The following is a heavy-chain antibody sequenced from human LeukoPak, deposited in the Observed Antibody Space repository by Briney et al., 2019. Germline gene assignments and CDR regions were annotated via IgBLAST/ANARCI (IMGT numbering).Heavy chain of an antibody. Sequence: GGSLRLSCAASGFTFSSYAMSWVRQAPGKGLEWVSTISGSGDSTYYADSVKGRFTISRDNSKNTLHLQMNSLRAEDTAVYSCAKGRSGVSSAAINYWDQGTLVTVS. V-gene: IGHV3-23*01. CDR3: AKGRSGVSSAAINY. J-gene: IGHJ4*02. D-gene: IGHD2-2*01. CDR1: GFTFSSYA. CDR2: ISGSGDST.